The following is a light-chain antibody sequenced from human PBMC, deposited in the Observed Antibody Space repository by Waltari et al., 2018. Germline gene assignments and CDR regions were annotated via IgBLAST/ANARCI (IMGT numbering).Light chain of an antibody. Sequence: DIQMTQSPSSLSASVGDRVTITCQASQDISNYLNWYQQKAGKAPKLLIYDASNLETGVPSRFSGSGSGTDFTFTITSLQTEDIAAYYCQQYDNVPFTFG. V-gene: IGKV1-33*01. CDR3: QQYDNVPFT. CDR2: DAS. J-gene: IGKJ3*01. CDR1: QDISNY.